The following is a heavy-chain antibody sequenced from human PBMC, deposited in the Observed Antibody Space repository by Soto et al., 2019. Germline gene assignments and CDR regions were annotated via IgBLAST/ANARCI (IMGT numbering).Heavy chain of an antibody. CDR3: APHPGGGGY. CDR1: GFTVSNNY. CDR2: IYSGGYT. Sequence: EVQLVESGGGLIQPGGSLRLSCAVSGFTVSNNYMSWVRQAPGKGLEGVSVIYSGGYTAYGDSVKGRFTISRDNSKNNLILQKNSRGAADPAVDYWAPHPGGGGYWGQGTLVTVSS. D-gene: IGHD3-10*01. J-gene: IGHJ4*02. V-gene: IGHV3-53*01.